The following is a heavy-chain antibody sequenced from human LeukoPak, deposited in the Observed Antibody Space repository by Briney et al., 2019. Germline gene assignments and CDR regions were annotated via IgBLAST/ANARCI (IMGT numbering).Heavy chain of an antibody. J-gene: IGHJ4*02. V-gene: IGHV1-8*01. D-gene: IGHD3-10*01. CDR3: ARGRPKTSITMVRGVHFDY. CDR1: GYTFTSYD. CDR2: MNPTSGNT. Sequence: ASVTVSCTASGYTFTSYDINWVPQAPGQGREWMGWMNPTSGNTGYAQKLQGRVTMTRNTSISTAYMELSSLRSETTAVYYCARGRPKTSITMVRGVHFDYWGQGTLVTVSS.